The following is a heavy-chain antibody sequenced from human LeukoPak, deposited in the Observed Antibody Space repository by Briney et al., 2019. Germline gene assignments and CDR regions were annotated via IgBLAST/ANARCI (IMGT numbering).Heavy chain of an antibody. V-gene: IGHV7-4-1*01. J-gene: IGHJ5*02. D-gene: IGHD2-15*01. CDR3: ARGQYCSGGSCYEGWFDP. Sequence: ASVKVSCKAPGYTFTSYAMNWVRQAPGQGLEWMGCINTNTGNPKYAQGFSGRFVLSLDTSVSTEYLQICSLKAEDTAVYYCARGQYCSGGSCYEGWFDPWGQGTLVTVSS. CDR2: INTNTGNP. CDR1: GYTFTSYA.